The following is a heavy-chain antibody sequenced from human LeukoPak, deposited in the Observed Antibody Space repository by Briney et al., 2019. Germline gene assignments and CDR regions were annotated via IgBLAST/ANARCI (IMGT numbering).Heavy chain of an antibody. J-gene: IGHJ4*02. Sequence: GESLRLSCAASGFTFSSYAMSWVRQAPGKGLEWVSAISGSGGSTYYADSVKGRFTISRDNSKNTLYLQMNSLRAEDTAVYYCAKEYSSGWSLQYYFDYWGQGTLVTVSS. CDR2: ISGSGGST. D-gene: IGHD6-19*01. V-gene: IGHV3-23*01. CDR3: AKEYSSGWSLQYYFDY. CDR1: GFTFSSYA.